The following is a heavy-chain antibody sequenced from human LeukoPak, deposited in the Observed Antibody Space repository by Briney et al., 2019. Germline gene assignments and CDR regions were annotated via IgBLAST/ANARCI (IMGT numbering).Heavy chain of an antibody. V-gene: IGHV3-30*02. CDR1: GFTFASYG. D-gene: IGHD2-8*02. J-gene: IGHJ4*02. CDR2: IRYDGTNK. Sequence: PGGSLRLSCAASGFTFASYGMHWVRHAPGKGLEWVALIRYDGTNKYYTDSVKGRFTISKDNSKNTLYLQMSSLRAEDTAVYYCTRNQGYCTGGGCYIDYWGQGTLVTVSS. CDR3: TRNQGYCTGGGCYIDY.